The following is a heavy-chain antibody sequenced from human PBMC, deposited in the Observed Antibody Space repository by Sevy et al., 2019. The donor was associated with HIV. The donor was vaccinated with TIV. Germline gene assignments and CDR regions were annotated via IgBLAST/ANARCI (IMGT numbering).Heavy chain of an antibody. D-gene: IGHD6-13*01. CDR2: IQFDGSVK. J-gene: IGHJ4*02. V-gene: IGHV3-30*02. CDR1: RFTFSHYG. CDR3: SKNTAAAGVGGFDY. Sequence: GESLKISCRASRFTFSHYGMHWLRQAPGKGLEWVAFIQFDGSVKYYGDSVKGRFTISRDNSRNTVFLQMDSLRVEDTALYYCSKNTAAAGVGGFDYWGQGTLVIVSS.